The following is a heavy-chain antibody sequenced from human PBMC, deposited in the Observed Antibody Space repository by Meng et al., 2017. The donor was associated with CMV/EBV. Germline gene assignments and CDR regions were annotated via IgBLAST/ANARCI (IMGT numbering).Heavy chain of an antibody. V-gene: IGHV3-30*04. CDR3: ARDGTTVTFDY. CDR1: GFTFSSYA. J-gene: IGHJ4*02. Sequence: GESLKISCAASGFTFSSYAMHWVRQAPGKGLEWVAVISYDGSNKYYADSVKGRFTISRDNSKNTLYLQMNSLRAEDTAVYYCARDGTTVTFDYCGQGTLVTVSS. CDR2: ISYDGSNK. D-gene: IGHD4-17*01.